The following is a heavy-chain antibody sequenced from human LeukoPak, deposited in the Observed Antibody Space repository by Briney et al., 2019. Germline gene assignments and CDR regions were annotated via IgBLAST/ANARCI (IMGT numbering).Heavy chain of an antibody. V-gene: IGHV4-59*08. CDR1: GGSISSYY. D-gene: IGHD3-3*01. CDR2: IYYSGST. Sequence: SETLSLNCTVSGGSISSYYWSWIRQPPGKGLEWIGCIYYSGSTNYNPSLGSRVTISVDTSKNQFSLKLSSVTAADTAVYYCARHSPYYDFWSGYYYYGMDVWGQGTTVTVSS. CDR3: ARHSPYYDFWSGYYYYGMDV. J-gene: IGHJ6*02.